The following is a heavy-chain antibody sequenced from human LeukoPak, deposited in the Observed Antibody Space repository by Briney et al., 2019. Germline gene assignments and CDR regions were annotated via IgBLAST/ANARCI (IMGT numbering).Heavy chain of an antibody. CDR3: ARLPLVRGVIPWFDP. V-gene: IGHV5-51*01. CDR2: IYPGDSDT. CDR1: GYSFTSYW. J-gene: IGHJ5*02. D-gene: IGHD3-10*01. Sequence: GESLKISCKGSGYSFTSYWVGWVRQMPGKGLEWMGIIYPGDSDTRYSPSFQGQVTISADKSISTAYLQWGSLKVSDTAMYYCARLPLVRGVIPWFDPWGQGTLVTVSS.